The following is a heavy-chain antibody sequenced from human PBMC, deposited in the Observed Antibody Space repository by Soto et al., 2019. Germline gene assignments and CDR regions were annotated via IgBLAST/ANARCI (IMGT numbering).Heavy chain of an antibody. Sequence: GVSLRLSCAASGFTFSTYWMSWVRQAPGKGLEWVANIKEDGSEKYYVDSVEGRFTISRDNAKNSLYLQMTSLRAEDTALYYCARGWGYFDSSGFPYLYAMDVWGQGTTVTAP. J-gene: IGHJ6*02. CDR3: ARGWGYFDSSGFPYLYAMDV. D-gene: IGHD3-22*01. CDR1: GFTFSTYW. V-gene: IGHV3-7*01. CDR2: IKEDGSEK.